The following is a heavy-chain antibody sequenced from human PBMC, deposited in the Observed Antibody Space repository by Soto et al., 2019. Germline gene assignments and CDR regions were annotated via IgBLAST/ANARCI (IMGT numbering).Heavy chain of an antibody. CDR1: GFTFTSYA. Sequence: EVQLLESGGGLVQPEGSLRLSCAASGFTFTSYAMGWVRQAPGKGLEWVSVISSGGSTYYADSVRGRFTIARDNSKDTLSLQMNCLRDEATAVYYCAKRRGAGGHFDYWGQGALVTVSS. V-gene: IGHV3-23*01. CDR2: ISSGGST. D-gene: IGHD2-15*01. J-gene: IGHJ4*02. CDR3: AKRRGAGGHFDY.